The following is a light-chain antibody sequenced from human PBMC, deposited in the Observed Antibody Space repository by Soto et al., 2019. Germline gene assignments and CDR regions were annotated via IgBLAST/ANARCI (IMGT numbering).Light chain of an antibody. V-gene: IGLV1-44*01. CDR3: AAWDDSLNGYV. CDR1: NSNIGSYT. J-gene: IGLJ1*01. CDR2: SHD. Sequence: QSVLTQPPSASGTPGQRVTISCFGSNSNIGSYTVNWYQQLPGTAPKLLIYSHDQRPSGVPDRFSGSKSGTSVSLAISGLQSADEADYYCAAWDDSLNGYVFGAGTKVTVL.